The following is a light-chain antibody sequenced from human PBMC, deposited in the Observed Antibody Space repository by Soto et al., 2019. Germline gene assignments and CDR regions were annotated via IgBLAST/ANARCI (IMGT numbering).Light chain of an antibody. CDR1: SSDVGGYNY. Sequence: QSALTQPASVSGSPGQSITISCTGTSSDVGGYNYVSWYQHHPGKAPKLIIYDVTNRPSGFSNPFSGSKSGNTASLTISGLQPEDEADYYCSSYTTSNTRQIVFGTGTKVTVL. CDR2: DVT. J-gene: IGLJ1*01. CDR3: SSYTTSNTRQIV. V-gene: IGLV2-14*03.